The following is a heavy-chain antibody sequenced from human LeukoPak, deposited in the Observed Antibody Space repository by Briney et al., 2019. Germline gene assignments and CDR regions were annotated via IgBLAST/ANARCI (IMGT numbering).Heavy chain of an antibody. Sequence: PGGSLRLSCAASGFPFSTYWMSWARQAPGKGLEWVSSISSSSSYIYYADSVKGRFTISRDNAKNSLYLQMNSLRAEDTAVYYCARGVDLPNWFDPWGQGTLVTVSS. CDR3: ARGVDLPNWFDP. J-gene: IGHJ5*02. V-gene: IGHV3-21*01. CDR2: ISSSSSYI. CDR1: GFPFSTYW. D-gene: IGHD5/OR15-5a*01.